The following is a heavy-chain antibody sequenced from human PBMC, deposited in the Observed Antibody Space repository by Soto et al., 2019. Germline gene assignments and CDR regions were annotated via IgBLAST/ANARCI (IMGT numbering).Heavy chain of an antibody. V-gene: IGHV4-4*07. J-gene: IGHJ5*02. Sequence: QVHLQESGPGLVKPSETLSLTCTVSGGAISTYYWTWIRQPAGKGLEWIGRIYSSGSTKYNPSLQSLVTMPIHTSTIQFSLRLTSVTAADTAVYCCARGQRFSDWFDPWGQGTLVTVAS. D-gene: IGHD6-25*01. CDR1: GGAISTYY. CDR3: ARGQRFSDWFDP. CDR2: IYSSGST.